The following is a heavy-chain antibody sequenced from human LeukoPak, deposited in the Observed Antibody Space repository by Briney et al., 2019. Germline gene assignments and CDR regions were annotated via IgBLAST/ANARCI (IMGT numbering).Heavy chain of an antibody. Sequence: GASEKVSCKASGYTFTGYYMHWVRQAPGQGLEWMGWINPNSGGTNYAQKFQGRVTMTRDTSTSTAYMELSRLRSDDTAVYYCAREMATTRDAFDIWGQGTMVTVSS. CDR2: INPNSGGT. V-gene: IGHV1-2*02. CDR1: GYTFTGYY. J-gene: IGHJ3*02. CDR3: AREMATTRDAFDI. D-gene: IGHD5-24*01.